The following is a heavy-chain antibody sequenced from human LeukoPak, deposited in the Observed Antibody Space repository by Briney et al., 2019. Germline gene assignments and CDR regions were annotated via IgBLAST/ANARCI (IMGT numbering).Heavy chain of an antibody. CDR2: IYFTGGYI. D-gene: IGHD3-10*01. CDR3: AREFNTVGNFDY. CDR1: GFTFSRYS. V-gene: IGHV3-21*01. Sequence: GGSLRLSCVTSGFTFSRYSMRWVRQAPGKGLEWVSSIYFTGGYISYADSVKGRFTISRDNAKNSLYLQMNSLRAEDTAVYYCAREFNTVGNFDYWGQGTLVTVSS. J-gene: IGHJ4*02.